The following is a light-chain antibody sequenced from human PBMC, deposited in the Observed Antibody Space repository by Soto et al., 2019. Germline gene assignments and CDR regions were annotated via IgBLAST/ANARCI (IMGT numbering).Light chain of an antibody. Sequence: DIQMTQSPSTLSASVGDRVTITCRASQSITSWLAWYQQKPGKAPKLLIYDASSLENGVPSRFSGSGSGTVFTLTTSSLQPDDYATYYCQQYNRYWTFGQGTKVEVK. CDR1: QSITSW. CDR2: DAS. V-gene: IGKV1-5*01. J-gene: IGKJ1*01. CDR3: QQYNRYWT.